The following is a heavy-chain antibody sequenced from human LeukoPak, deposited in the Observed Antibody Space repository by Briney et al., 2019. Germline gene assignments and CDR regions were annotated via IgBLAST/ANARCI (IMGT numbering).Heavy chain of an antibody. D-gene: IGHD3-3*01. V-gene: IGHV1-8*01. Sequence: ASVKVSCKASGYTFTSYDIYWVRQATGQGLEWMGWMNPNSGNTGYAQKFQGRVTMTRNTSISTAYMELSSLRSEDTAVYYCARVDPDYDFWSGYYFDYWGQGTLVTVSS. J-gene: IGHJ4*02. CDR1: GYTFTSYD. CDR3: ARVDPDYDFWSGYYFDY. CDR2: MNPNSGNT.